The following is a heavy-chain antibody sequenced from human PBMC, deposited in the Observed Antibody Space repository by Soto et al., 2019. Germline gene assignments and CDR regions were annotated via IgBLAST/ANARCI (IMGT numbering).Heavy chain of an antibody. CDR3: ARSTDDYIWGSYRYPRGYYFDY. Sequence: QVQLVQSGAEVKKPGASVKVSCKASGYTFTSYGISWVRQAPGQGLEWMGWISAYNGHTNYAQKIRGRVTMTTDTSTSKAYMELRSLRSDDTAVYYCARSTDDYIWGSYRYPRGYYFDYWGQGTLVTVSS. CDR1: GYTFTSYG. V-gene: IGHV1-18*01. J-gene: IGHJ4*02. CDR2: ISAYNGHT. D-gene: IGHD3-16*02.